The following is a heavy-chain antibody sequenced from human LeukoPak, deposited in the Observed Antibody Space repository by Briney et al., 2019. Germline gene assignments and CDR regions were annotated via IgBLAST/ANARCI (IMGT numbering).Heavy chain of an antibody. CDR1: GYTFTGYY. J-gene: IGHJ4*02. V-gene: IGHV1-2*02. CDR3: ARAYYDSSGYYRRPDH. D-gene: IGHD3-22*01. CDR2: INPNSGGT. Sequence: ASVKVSCKASGYTFTGYYMHWVRQAPGQGLEWMGWINPNSGGTNYAQKFQGRVTMTRDTSISTAYMELSRLRSDDTAVYYCARAYYDSSGYYRRPDHWGQGTLVTVSS.